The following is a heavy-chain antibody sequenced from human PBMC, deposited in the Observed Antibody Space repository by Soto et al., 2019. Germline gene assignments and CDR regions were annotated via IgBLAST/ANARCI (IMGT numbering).Heavy chain of an antibody. V-gene: IGHV3-9*01. J-gene: IGHJ4*02. D-gene: IGHD3-10*01. CDR1: GFTFDDYA. CDR3: AKSSSEGKQHVLLWFGELSQAVDFDY. CDR2: ISWNSGSI. Sequence: GGSLRLSCAASGFTFDDYAMHWVRQAPGKGLEWVSGISWNSGSIGYADSVKGRFTISRDNAKNSLYLQMNSLRAEDTALYYCAKSSSEGKQHVLLWFGELSQAVDFDYWGQGTLVTVSS.